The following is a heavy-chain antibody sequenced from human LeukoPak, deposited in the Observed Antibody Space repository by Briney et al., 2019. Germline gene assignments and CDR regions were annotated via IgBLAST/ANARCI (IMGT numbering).Heavy chain of an antibody. D-gene: IGHD1-26*01. CDR2: ISSSSSYI. V-gene: IGHV3-21*01. CDR1: GFTFGSYS. J-gene: IGHJ4*02. CDR3: AREVGVVGAMCDY. Sequence: PGGSLRLSCAVSGFTFGSYSMNWVRQAPGKGLEWVSSISSSSSYIYYADSVKGRFTISRDNAENSLFLQMNSLRAEDTAVYYCAREVGVVGAMCDYWGQGTLVTVSS.